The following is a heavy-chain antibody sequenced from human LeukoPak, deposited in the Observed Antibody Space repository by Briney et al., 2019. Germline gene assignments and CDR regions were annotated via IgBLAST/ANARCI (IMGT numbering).Heavy chain of an antibody. CDR2: INHSGKN. Sequence: PSETLSLTCAVYGGSFSDYYWSWIRQPPGKGLEWIGEINHSGKNNYNPSLNSRATISVDTSKNQFSLKLRSVTAADTAVYYCARRLFQLSRYAFDIWGQGTMVTVSS. CDR1: GGSFSDYY. CDR3: ARRLFQLSRYAFDI. D-gene: IGHD1-1*01. J-gene: IGHJ3*02. V-gene: IGHV4-34*01.